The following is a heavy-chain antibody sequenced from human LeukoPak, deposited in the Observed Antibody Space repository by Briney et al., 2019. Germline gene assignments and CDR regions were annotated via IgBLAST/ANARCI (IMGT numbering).Heavy chain of an antibody. D-gene: IGHD3-10*02. J-gene: IGHJ6*02. Sequence: GGSLRLSCTASGFTFSSDWVHWIRQVPGKGLEWVSRITPEGSAARYADSVRGRFTLSRDNAKNTVYLQMSSLRGEDTALYFCANYIQRPPGMDVWGQGTMATVSS. CDR3: ANYIQRPPGMDV. CDR1: GFTFSSDW. CDR2: ITPEGSAA. V-gene: IGHV3-74*01.